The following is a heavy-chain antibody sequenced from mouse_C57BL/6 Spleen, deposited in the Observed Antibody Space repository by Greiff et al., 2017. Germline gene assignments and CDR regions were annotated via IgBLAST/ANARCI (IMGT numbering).Heavy chain of an antibody. CDR1: GYTFTSYW. CDR2: IDPSDSYT. D-gene: IGHD2-5*01. J-gene: IGHJ3*01. V-gene: IGHV1-69*01. CDR3: ARGDSNYGRWFAY. Sequence: VQLQQPGAELVMPGASVKLSCKASGYTFTSYWMHWVKQRPGQGLEWIGEIDPSDSYTNYNQKFKGKSTLTVDKSSSTAYMQLSSLTSEDSAVYYCARGDSNYGRWFAYWGQGTLVTVSA.